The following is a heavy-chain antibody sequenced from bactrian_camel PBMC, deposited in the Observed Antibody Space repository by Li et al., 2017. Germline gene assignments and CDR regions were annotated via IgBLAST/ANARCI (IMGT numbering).Heavy chain of an antibody. CDR1: GFTFSSYA. Sequence: DVQLVESGGDSVQAGGSLRLSCAASGFTFSSYAMSWVRQAPGKGHEWVSAISSGGGSTYYADSVKGRFTISRDNAKNTLYLQMNSLKPEDTAMYYCAAARDSYCSDAWREQGQYSGWGQGTQVTVS. V-gene: IGHV3S31*01. CDR3: AAARDSYCSDAWREQGQYSG. CDR2: ISSGGGST. J-gene: IGHJ4*01. D-gene: IGHD2*01.